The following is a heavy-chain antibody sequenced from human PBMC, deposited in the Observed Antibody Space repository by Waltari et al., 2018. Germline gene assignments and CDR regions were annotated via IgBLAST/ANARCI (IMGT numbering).Heavy chain of an antibody. CDR1: GFTFATPA. D-gene: IGHD1-1*01. CDR3: AKAKTTGDGRHFDD. V-gene: IGHV3-23*01. J-gene: IGHJ4*02. CDR2: ISATGTRT. Sequence: EVNLLESGGGLIQPGGSLRLSCAGYGFTFATPAINWVRQAPGNGLEWVSHISATGTRTYYATSVQGRFTVSRDNSKNTLYLQMHNLGVEDTALYYCAKAKTTGDGRHFDDWGQGTLVTVSS.